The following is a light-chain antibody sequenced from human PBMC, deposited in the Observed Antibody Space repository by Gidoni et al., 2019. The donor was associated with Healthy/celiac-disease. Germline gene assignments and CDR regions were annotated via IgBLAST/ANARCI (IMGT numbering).Light chain of an antibody. CDR3: QSYGSSLDGSPYV. Sequence: QSVLTQPPSVSGAPGQRVTISCTGGGSNIGAGSDVHWYQQLPRTAPKLLSYDNNNRPSGVPDRFSGSKSGASASLAITGLQAEDEADYYCQSYGSSLDGSPYVFGTGTKVTVL. V-gene: IGLV1-40*01. CDR1: GSNIGAGSD. CDR2: DNN. J-gene: IGLJ1*01.